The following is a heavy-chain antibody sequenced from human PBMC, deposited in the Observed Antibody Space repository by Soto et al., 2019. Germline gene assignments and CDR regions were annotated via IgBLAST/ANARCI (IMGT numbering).Heavy chain of an antibody. CDR1: GYTFTSYG. Sequence: ASVKVSCKPSGYTFTSYGMHWVRQAPGQGLEWMGIINPSGGSTSYAQKFQGRVTMTRDTSTSTVYMELSSLRSEDTAVYYCARDSPNGESIAAAGMRDYWGQGTLVTVS. D-gene: IGHD6-13*01. CDR2: INPSGGST. V-gene: IGHV1-46*01. J-gene: IGHJ4*02. CDR3: ARDSPNGESIAAAGMRDY.